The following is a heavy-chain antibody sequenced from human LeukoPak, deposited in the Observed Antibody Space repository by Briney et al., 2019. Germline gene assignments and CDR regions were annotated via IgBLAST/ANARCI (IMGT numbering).Heavy chain of an antibody. D-gene: IGHD4-17*01. J-gene: IGHJ6*03. CDR2: ISWNSGSI. CDR3: AKDPTSSDYGDYAGYMDV. CDR1: GFTFDDYA. Sequence: PGGSLRLSCAASGFTFDDYAMHWVRQAPGKGLEWVSGISWNSGSIGYADSVKGRFTISRDNAKNSLYLQMNSLRAEDTALYYCAKDPTSSDYGDYAGYMDVWAKGTTVTVSS. V-gene: IGHV3-9*01.